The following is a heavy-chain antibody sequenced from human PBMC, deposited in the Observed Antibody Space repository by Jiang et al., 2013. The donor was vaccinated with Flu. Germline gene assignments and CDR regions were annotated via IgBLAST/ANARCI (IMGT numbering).Heavy chain of an antibody. Sequence: SGAEVKKPGSSVKVSCKASGGTFSSYAISWVRQAPGQGLEWMGRIIPILGIANYAQKFQGRVTITADKSTSTAYMELSSLRSEDTAVYYCARESQDTAMVTTFDYWGQGTLVTVSS. D-gene: IGHD5-18*01. J-gene: IGHJ4*02. CDR2: IIPILGIA. V-gene: IGHV1-69*04. CDR1: GGTFSSYA. CDR3: ARESQDTAMVTTFDY.